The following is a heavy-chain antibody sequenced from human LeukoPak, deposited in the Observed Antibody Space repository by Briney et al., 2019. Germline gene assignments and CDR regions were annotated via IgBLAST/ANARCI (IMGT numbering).Heavy chain of an antibody. CDR2: IYSGGST. Sequence: GGSLRLSCAASGFTVSGNYMSWVRQAPGKGLEWVSVIYSGGSTYYADSVKGRFTISRDNSKNTLYLQMNSLRAEDTAVYYCARDLGFGESLIYYYYGMDVWGQGTTVTVSS. CDR3: ARDLGFGESLIYYYYGMDV. CDR1: GFTVSGNY. V-gene: IGHV3-66*01. D-gene: IGHD3-10*01. J-gene: IGHJ6*02.